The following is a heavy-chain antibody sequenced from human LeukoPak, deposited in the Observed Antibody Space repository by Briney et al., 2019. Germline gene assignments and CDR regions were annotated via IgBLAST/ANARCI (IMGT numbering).Heavy chain of an antibody. Sequence: GASVKVSCKASGYTFTSYDISWVRQATGQGLEWMGWMNPNSGNTGYAQKFQGRVTMTRNTSISTAYMELSSLRSEDTAVYYCARSQVTADAFDIWGQGTMVTVSS. CDR2: MNPNSGNT. V-gene: IGHV1-8*01. CDR3: ARSQVTADAFDI. D-gene: IGHD2-21*02. CDR1: GYTFTSYD. J-gene: IGHJ3*02.